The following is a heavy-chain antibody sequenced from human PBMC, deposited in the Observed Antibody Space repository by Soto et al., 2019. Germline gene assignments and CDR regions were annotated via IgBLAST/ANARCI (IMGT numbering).Heavy chain of an antibody. Sequence: LSLTCTVTGDSINNRSYYWGWIRQPPGKGLEWIGSIYYSGSTYNNPSLKSRVSMSVDTSKNQFSLKLRSVTAADTALYYCARQLTSVVTQAYFDSWGQGSLVTVSS. J-gene: IGHJ4*02. CDR2: IYYSGST. D-gene: IGHD2-21*02. CDR1: GDSINNRSYY. CDR3: ARQLTSVVTQAYFDS. V-gene: IGHV4-39*01.